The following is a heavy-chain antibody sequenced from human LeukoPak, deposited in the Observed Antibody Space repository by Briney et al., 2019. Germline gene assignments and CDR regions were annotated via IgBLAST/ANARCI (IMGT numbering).Heavy chain of an antibody. D-gene: IGHD6-6*01. CDR1: GGSISSYY. CDR2: IHTSGGT. CDR3: ARENSSYYFDY. Sequence: PSETLSLTCTVSGGSISSYYWNWLRQPAGKGLEWIGRIHTSGGTNYNPSLKSRVTISGDTSKKQFSLKLSSVSAADTAVYYCARENSSYYFDYWGQGTLVTVSS. J-gene: IGHJ4*02. V-gene: IGHV4-4*07.